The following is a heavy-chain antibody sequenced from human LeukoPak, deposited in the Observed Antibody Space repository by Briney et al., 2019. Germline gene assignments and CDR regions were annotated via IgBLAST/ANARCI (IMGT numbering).Heavy chain of an antibody. CDR1: GASIRSYY. J-gene: IGHJ4*02. D-gene: IGHD3-22*01. CDR3: ARDTRSYDSSGYYFFDF. CDR2: INYSGST. Sequence: SETLSLTCTVSGASIRSYYWNWLRQPPGKGLEWIGYINYSGSTNSNPSLKTRATISMDTSKHHFSLKLSSVTAADTAVYYCARDTRSYDSSGYYFFDFWGQGTLVTVSS. V-gene: IGHV4-59*01.